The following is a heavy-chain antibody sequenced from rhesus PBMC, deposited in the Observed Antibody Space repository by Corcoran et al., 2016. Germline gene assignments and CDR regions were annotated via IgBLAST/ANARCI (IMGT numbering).Heavy chain of an antibody. CDR3: ARKTTTTVIYFDY. CDR2: MYGISGRT. V-gene: IGHV4-160*01. Sequence: QVQLQESGPGLVKPSETLSLTCAVSGGSISSNYWSGIRQPQGKGLEWIGYMYGISGRTYYNPSLKRRVTISTDTSKNQFSLKLSSVTAADTAVYYCARKTTTTVIYFDYWGQGVLVTVSS. J-gene: IGHJ4*01. CDR1: GGSISSNY. D-gene: IGHD4-35*01.